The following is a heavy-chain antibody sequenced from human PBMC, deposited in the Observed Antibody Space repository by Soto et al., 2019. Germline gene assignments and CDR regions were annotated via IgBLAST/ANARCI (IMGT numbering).Heavy chain of an antibody. J-gene: IGHJ5*02. CDR3: AKGRFYCSGGSCYEGDWFDP. CDR1: GFTFSSYA. V-gene: IGHV3-23*01. CDR2: ISGSGGST. D-gene: IGHD2-15*01. Sequence: EVQLLESGGGLVQPGGSLRLSCAASGFTFSSYAMSWVRQAPGKGLEWVSAISGSGGSTYYADSVKGRFTISRDNSKNTLYLQMNSLRAEDTAVYCCAKGRFYCSGGSCYEGDWFDPWGQGTLVTDSS.